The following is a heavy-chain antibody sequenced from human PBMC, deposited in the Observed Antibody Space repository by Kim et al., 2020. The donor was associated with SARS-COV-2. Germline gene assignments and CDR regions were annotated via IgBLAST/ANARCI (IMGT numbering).Heavy chain of an antibody. Sequence: GGSLRLSCAASGFSFSSYNMNWVRQAPGKGLEWVSYISSSSSVIYYADSVKGRFTISRDNAKNSLDLQMNSLRDEDTAVYYCARGGSRVPRVVNFWGQGTLVTVSS. CDR3: ARGGSRVPRVVNF. J-gene: IGHJ4*02. CDR1: GFSFSSYN. D-gene: IGHD3-10*01. V-gene: IGHV3-48*02. CDR2: ISSSSSVI.